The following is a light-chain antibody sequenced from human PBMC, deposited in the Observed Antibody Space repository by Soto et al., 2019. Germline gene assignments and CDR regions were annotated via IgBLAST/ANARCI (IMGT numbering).Light chain of an antibody. Sequence: QSVLTQPPSASGTPGQRVIISCSGSSSNIGSNYVSWYQQLPGTAPKLLIYDNNQRPSGVPDRFSGSKSGTSASLAISGLRSEDEADYYCAAWDDSLSVFFGGGTKVTVL. CDR1: SSNIGSNY. CDR2: DNN. V-gene: IGLV1-47*02. J-gene: IGLJ2*01. CDR3: AAWDDSLSVF.